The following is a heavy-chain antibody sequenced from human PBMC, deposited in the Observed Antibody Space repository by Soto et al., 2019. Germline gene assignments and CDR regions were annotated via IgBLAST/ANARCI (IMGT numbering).Heavy chain of an antibody. CDR2: ISSSRSSTI. J-gene: IGHJ4*02. Sequence: PGWSLRLSCAASGFTFSIYSFNWVRQAPGKGLEWVSYISSSRSSTIYYADSVKGRFTISRDNVKNLVHLQMDSLRDEDTAVYYCARVGGSGSYYSRLDDWGQGTLVTVSS. D-gene: IGHD1-26*01. CDR1: GFTFSIYS. CDR3: ARVGGSGSYYSRLDD. V-gene: IGHV3-48*02.